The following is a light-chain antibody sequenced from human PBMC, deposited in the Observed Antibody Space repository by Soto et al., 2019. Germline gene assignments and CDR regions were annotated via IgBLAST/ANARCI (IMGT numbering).Light chain of an antibody. V-gene: IGKV3D-15*01. CDR2: GPS. J-gene: IGKJ4*01. Sequence: EVVMTQSPATLSVSPGERATLSCRASQSVRSNVAWYQQKPGQAPRLLIYGPSTRATGIPARFSGSGSGTGFTLTISSLQSEDFAVYYCQQYNNWPLTFGGGTKVEIK. CDR3: QQYNNWPLT. CDR1: QSVRSN.